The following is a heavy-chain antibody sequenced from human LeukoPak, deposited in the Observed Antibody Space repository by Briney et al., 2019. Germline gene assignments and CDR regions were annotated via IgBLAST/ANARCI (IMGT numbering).Heavy chain of an antibody. V-gene: IGHV1-18*01. CDR1: SYTFTRYG. D-gene: IGHD6-13*01. Sequence: ASVKVSCKASSYTFTRYGISWVRQAPGQGLEWMGWISGYNGNTNYAQKFLGRVSMTADTSTSTAYMELSSLRAEDTAVYYCARDLVPYSSRNYNWFDPWGQGTLVTVSS. CDR3: ARDLVPYSSRNYNWFDP. J-gene: IGHJ5*02. CDR2: ISGYNGNT.